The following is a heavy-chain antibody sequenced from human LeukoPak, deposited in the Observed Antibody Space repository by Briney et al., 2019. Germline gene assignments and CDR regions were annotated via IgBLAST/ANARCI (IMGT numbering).Heavy chain of an antibody. J-gene: IGHJ4*02. CDR1: GFTVSNNY. CDR2: IYSGGTT. D-gene: IGHD5-24*01. Sequence: GGSLRLSCAASGFTVSNNYMNWVRQAPGKGLEWVSLIYSGGTTFYADSVKGRFTISRDNSKNTLFLHMNSLRADDTAMYYCARVDMATIGYFDFWGQGTLVTVSS. CDR3: ARVDMATIGYFDF. V-gene: IGHV3-66*01.